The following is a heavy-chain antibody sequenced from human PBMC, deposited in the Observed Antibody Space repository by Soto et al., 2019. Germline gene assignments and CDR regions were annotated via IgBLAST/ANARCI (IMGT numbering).Heavy chain of an antibody. J-gene: IGHJ6*03. CDR2: ISGSGGST. Sequence: GSLRLSCAASGFTFSSYAMSWVRQAPGKGLEWVSAISGSGGSTYYADSVKGRFTISRDNSKNTLYLQMNSLRAEDTAVYYCAKKGDFGVDYYYYMDVWGKGTTVTVSS. D-gene: IGHD3-3*01. CDR1: GFTFSSYA. V-gene: IGHV3-23*01. CDR3: AKKGDFGVDYYYYMDV.